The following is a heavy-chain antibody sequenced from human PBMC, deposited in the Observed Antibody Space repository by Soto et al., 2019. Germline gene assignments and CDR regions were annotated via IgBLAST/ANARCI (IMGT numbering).Heavy chain of an antibody. Sequence: QAQLVESGGGVVQPGESLRLSCEVSGFTFNAYGMHWVRQAPGKGLEWVAAISHDGTNKNYGDSLKGRFTISRDNSKNTLYLQMNSMRPEDTALYYCAKDEYYYSRSGYYIFDYWGQGTLVTVSS. V-gene: IGHV3-30*18. CDR3: AKDEYYYSRSGYYIFDY. J-gene: IGHJ4*02. D-gene: IGHD3-22*01. CDR1: GFTFNAYG. CDR2: ISHDGTNK.